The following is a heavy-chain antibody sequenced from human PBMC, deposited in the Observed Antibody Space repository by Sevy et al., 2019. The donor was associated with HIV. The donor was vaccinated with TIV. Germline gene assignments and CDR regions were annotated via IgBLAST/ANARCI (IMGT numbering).Heavy chain of an antibody. Sequence: GGSLRLSCAASGFTFSSYGMHWVRQAPGKGLEWVAVISYDGSNKYYADSVKGRFTISRDNSKNTLYLQMNSLRAEDTAVYYCANGYCSSTSCYGGAFDISGQRTMVTVSS. V-gene: IGHV3-30*18. J-gene: IGHJ3*02. D-gene: IGHD2-2*01. CDR3: ANGYCSSTSCYGGAFDI. CDR2: ISYDGSNK. CDR1: GFTFSSYG.